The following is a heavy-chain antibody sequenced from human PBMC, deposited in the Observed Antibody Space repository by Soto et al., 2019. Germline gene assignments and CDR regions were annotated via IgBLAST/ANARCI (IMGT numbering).Heavy chain of an antibody. J-gene: IGHJ4*02. CDR1: GGTFSSYA. CDR2: IIPIFGTA. CDR3: ARQGYCSGGSCYSSPTFDY. D-gene: IGHD2-15*01. V-gene: IGHV1-69*13. Sequence: GASVKVSCKASGGTFSSYAISWVRQAPGQGLEWMGGIIPIFGTANYAQKFQGRVTITADESTSTAYMELSSLRSEDTAVYYCARQGYCSGGSCYSSPTFDYWGQGTLVTVSS.